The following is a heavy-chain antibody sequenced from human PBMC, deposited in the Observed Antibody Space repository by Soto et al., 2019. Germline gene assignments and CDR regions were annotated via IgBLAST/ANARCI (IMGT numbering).Heavy chain of an antibody. CDR2: IYYSGST. CDR1: GGSISSYY. J-gene: IGHJ4*02. D-gene: IGHD3-16*01. Sequence: LETLFLTCTVSGGSISSYYWSWIRQPPGKGLEWIGYIYYSGSTNYNPSLKSRVTISVDTSKNQFSLKLSSVTAADTAVYYCARSRGGYFDYWGQGTLVTVSS. CDR3: ARSRGGYFDY. V-gene: IGHV4-59*01.